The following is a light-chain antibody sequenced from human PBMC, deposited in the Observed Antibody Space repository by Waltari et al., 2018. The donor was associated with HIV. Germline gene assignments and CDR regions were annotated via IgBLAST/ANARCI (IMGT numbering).Light chain of an antibody. CDR3: QHYNFWPYA. Sequence: DIQMTQSPSTLSASVGDRVTITCRDSQHISSWVAWFQKKPGKAPKTLIYKASELESGVPSRFSGSGSGTEFTLAISDLHPDDFATYFCQHYNFWPYAFGQGTKVEI. CDR1: QHISSW. V-gene: IGKV1-5*03. CDR2: KAS. J-gene: IGKJ1*01.